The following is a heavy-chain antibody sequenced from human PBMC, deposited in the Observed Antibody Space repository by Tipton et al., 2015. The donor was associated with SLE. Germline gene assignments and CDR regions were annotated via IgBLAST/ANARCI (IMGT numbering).Heavy chain of an antibody. CDR1: GGSISSSHYY. D-gene: IGHD5-12*01. CDR3: ARGHERHYDSPNFDI. Sequence: TLSLTCTVSGGSISSSHYYWGWIRQPPGKGLEWIGEINHSGSTNYNPSLKSRVTISVDTSKNQFSLKLSSVTAADTAVYYCARGHERHYDSPNFDIWGQGTMVTVSS. V-gene: IGHV4-39*07. J-gene: IGHJ3*02. CDR2: INHSGST.